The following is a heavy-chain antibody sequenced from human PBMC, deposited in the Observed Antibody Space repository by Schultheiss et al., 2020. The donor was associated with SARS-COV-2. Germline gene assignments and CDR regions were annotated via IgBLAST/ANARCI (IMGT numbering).Heavy chain of an antibody. D-gene: IGHD3-22*01. CDR3: AKDLITMIVVPLAPHYYYYYMDV. V-gene: IGHV3-30*18. CDR1: GFTFISYG. CDR2: ISYDGSNK. Sequence: GGSLRLSCAASGFTFISYGMHWVRQAPGKGLEWVAVISYDGSNKYYADSVKGRFTISRDNSKNTLYLQMNSLRAEDTAVYYCAKDLITMIVVPLAPHYYYYYMDVWGKGTTVTVSS. J-gene: IGHJ6*03.